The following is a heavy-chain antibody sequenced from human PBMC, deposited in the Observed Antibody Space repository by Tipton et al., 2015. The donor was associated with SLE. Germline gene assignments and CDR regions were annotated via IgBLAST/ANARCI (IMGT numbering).Heavy chain of an antibody. V-gene: IGHV4-59*01. CDR2: IYYSGGT. CDR3: ASIDPPDAFDI. D-gene: IGHD3-16*02. CDR1: GGSISSYY. Sequence: TLSLTCTVSGGSISSYYWSWIRQPPGKGLEWIGYIYYSGGTNYNPSLKSRVTISVDTSKNQFSLKLSSVTAADTAVYYCASIDPPDAFDIWGQGTMVTVSS. J-gene: IGHJ3*02.